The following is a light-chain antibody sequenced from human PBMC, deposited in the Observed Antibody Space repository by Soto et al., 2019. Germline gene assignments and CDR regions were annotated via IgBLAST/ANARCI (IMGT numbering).Light chain of an antibody. V-gene: IGKV1-6*01. Sequence: AIQMTQSPSSLSASVGDRVTISCRASQAIRNDLGWYQQKPGKAPNLLIYGASSLESGVPSRFSGSGSGTDFTLTISSLQPEEFATYYCLQENNYTGTFGQGTKVESK. J-gene: IGKJ1*01. CDR1: QAIRND. CDR2: GAS. CDR3: LQENNYTGT.